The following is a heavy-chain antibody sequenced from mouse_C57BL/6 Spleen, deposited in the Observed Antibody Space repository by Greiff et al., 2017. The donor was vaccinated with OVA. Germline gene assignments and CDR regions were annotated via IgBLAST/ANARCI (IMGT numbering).Heavy chain of an antibody. V-gene: IGHV5-17*01. CDR1: GFTFSDYG. CDR3: ARGDYYGRNYFDY. Sequence: EVKVVESGGGLVKPGGSLKLSCAASGFTFSDYGMHWVRQAPEKGLEWVAYISSGSSTIYYADTVKGRFTISRDNAKNTLFLQMTSLRSEDTAMYYCARGDYYGRNYFDYWGQGTTLTVSS. J-gene: IGHJ2*01. CDR2: ISSGSSTI. D-gene: IGHD1-1*01.